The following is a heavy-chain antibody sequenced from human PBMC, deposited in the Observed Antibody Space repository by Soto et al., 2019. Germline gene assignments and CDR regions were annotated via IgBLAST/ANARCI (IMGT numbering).Heavy chain of an antibody. J-gene: IGHJ4*02. D-gene: IGHD3-10*01. Sequence: XETLSLTCSVSGGSINSYWWSWIRQPAGKGLEWIGRVYSSGTTDYNPSLNSRATMSVETSKNQFSLKLSSVTAADTAVYYCARDIGSFAYGEGYWGQGIQVTVSS. CDR2: VYSSGTT. CDR3: ARDIGSFAYGEGY. V-gene: IGHV4-4*07. CDR1: GGSINSYW.